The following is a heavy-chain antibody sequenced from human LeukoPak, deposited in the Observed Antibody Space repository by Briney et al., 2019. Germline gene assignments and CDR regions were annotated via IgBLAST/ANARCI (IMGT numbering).Heavy chain of an antibody. CDR3: ARHQYYYDMDV. CDR1: GDSISNNNYY. CDR2: LYSGGSA. V-gene: IGHV4-39*01. Sequence: SETLSLTCTLSGDSISNNNYYWGWIRQPPGKGLEWIGGLYSGGSAYYDPSLRSRVTISVDTSKNQFSLKLSSVTASDTAVYYCARHQYYYDMDVWGTGTTVTVSS. J-gene: IGHJ6*03.